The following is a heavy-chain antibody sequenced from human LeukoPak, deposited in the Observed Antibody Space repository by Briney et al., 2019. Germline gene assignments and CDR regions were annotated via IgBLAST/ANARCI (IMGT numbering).Heavy chain of an antibody. D-gene: IGHD5-18*01. CDR2: ISGSDAST. Sequence: GRSLRLSCAASGFTFSRYAMSWVRQAPGKGLDWVSAISGSDASTYYADSVKGRFTISRDNSKNTLYLQMNSLRVEDTAVYYCAKSMSGYSYGTIDYWGQGTLVTVSS. CDR3: AKSMSGYSYGTIDY. CDR1: GFTFSRYA. J-gene: IGHJ4*02. V-gene: IGHV3-23*01.